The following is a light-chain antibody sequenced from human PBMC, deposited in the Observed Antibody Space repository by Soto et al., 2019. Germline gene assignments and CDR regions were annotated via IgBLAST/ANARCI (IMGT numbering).Light chain of an antibody. Sequence: DIVMTQTPLSLPVTPGEPASISCGSSQSLLDSDDGNTYLDWYLQKPGQSPQLLIYTVSYRASGVPDRFSGSGSGTDFTLKISRVEAEDVGVYYCMQRIEFPLTFGGGTKVAIK. J-gene: IGKJ4*01. CDR2: TVS. V-gene: IGKV2-40*01. CDR1: QSLLDSDDGNTY. CDR3: MQRIEFPLT.